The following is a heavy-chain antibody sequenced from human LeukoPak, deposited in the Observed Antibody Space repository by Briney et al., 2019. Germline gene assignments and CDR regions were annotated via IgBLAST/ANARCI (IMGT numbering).Heavy chain of an antibody. Sequence: SETLSLTCTVSGGSISSYYWSWIRQPPGKGLEWIGYIYYSGSTNYNPSLKSRVTISVDTSKNQFSLKLSSVTAADTAVYYCARMSYSYGHDYWGQGTLVTVSS. V-gene: IGHV4-59*01. D-gene: IGHD5-18*01. CDR1: GGSISSYY. J-gene: IGHJ4*02. CDR2: IYYSGST. CDR3: ARMSYSYGHDY.